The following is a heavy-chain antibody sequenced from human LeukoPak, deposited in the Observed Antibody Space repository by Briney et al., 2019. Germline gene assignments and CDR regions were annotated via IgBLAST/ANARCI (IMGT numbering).Heavy chain of an antibody. CDR1: GGSISSSSSY. J-gene: IGHJ4*02. CDR3: ARDGRFPPEVLPRYFDY. Sequence: KPSETLSLTCTVSGGSISSSSSYWAWIRQPPGKGLEWIGSIYHSGSSYYNPSLKSRVTISVDTSKNQFSLKLSSVTAADTAVYYCARDGRFPPEVLPRYFDYWGQGTLVTVSS. D-gene: IGHD1-26*01. CDR2: IYHSGSS. V-gene: IGHV4-39*07.